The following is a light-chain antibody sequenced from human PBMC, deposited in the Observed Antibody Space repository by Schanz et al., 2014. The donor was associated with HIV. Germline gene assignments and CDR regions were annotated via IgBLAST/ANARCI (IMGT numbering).Light chain of an antibody. CDR1: QGISSY. Sequence: DIQLTQSPSFLSASVGDRVTLTCRASQGISSYLAWYQQKPGKAPKLLIYAASTLQSGVPSRFSGSGSGTDFTLTISSLQPEDFATYYCQQSYSTPLTFGGGTKVEIK. CDR3: QQSYSTPLT. J-gene: IGKJ4*01. V-gene: IGKV1-39*01. CDR2: AAS.